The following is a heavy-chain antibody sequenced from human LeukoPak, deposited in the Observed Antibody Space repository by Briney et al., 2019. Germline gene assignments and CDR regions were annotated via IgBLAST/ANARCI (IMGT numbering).Heavy chain of an antibody. V-gene: IGHV3-48*03. J-gene: IGHJ6*02. CDR2: ISTSVRTT. Sequence: GGSLRLSCAASGFSFSSDELNWVSQAPGKGLEWLSYISTSVRTTYYADSVKGRFTISTDNAKNSLYLQMSRLRAEDTAVYYCARDRTMVRGLADYFYGMDVWGQGTTVIVSS. CDR1: GFSFSSDE. CDR3: ARDRTMVRGLADYFYGMDV. D-gene: IGHD3-10*01.